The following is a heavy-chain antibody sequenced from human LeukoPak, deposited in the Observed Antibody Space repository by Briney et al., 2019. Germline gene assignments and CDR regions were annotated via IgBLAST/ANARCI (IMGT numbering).Heavy chain of an antibody. Sequence: GGSLRLSCAASGFTVSSNYMSWVRQAPGKGLEWVSVIYSGGSTYYADSVKGRFTISRDNSKNTLYLQMNSLRAEDTAVYYCARGPAPSYSSSWYVFDYWGQGTLVTVSS. CDR2: IYSGGST. CDR1: GFTVSSNY. CDR3: ARGPAPSYSSSWYVFDY. J-gene: IGHJ4*02. D-gene: IGHD6-13*01. V-gene: IGHV3-53*01.